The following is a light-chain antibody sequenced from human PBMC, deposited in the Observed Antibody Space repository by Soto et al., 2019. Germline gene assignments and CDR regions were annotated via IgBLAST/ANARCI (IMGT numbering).Light chain of an antibody. Sequence: QSALTQPASVSGSPGQSITISCTGTSTDVGGYNHVSWYQQHPGKAPKLIIYEVSIRPSGFSDRFSGSKSGNTASLTISGLQAEDEADYYCSSYTNSNTRVFGTGTKLTVL. V-gene: IGLV2-14*01. CDR2: EVS. J-gene: IGLJ1*01. CDR1: STDVGGYNH. CDR3: SSYTNSNTRV.